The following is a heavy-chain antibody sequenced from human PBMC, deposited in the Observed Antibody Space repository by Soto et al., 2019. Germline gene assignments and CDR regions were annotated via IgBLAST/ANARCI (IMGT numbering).Heavy chain of an antibody. CDR3: AKQPRGGYSYGYYFDY. D-gene: IGHD5-18*01. CDR1: GFTFSSYG. Sequence: GGSLRLSCAASGFTFSSYGMHWVRQAPGKGLEWVAVISYDGSNKYYADSVKGRFTISRDNSKNTLYLQMNSLRAEDTAVYYCAKQPRGGYSYGYYFDYWGQGTLVTVSS. J-gene: IGHJ4*02. V-gene: IGHV3-30*18. CDR2: ISYDGSNK.